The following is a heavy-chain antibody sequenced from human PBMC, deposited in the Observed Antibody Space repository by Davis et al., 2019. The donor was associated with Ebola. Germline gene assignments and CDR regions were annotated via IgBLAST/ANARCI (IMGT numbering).Heavy chain of an antibody. Sequence: PGGSLRLSCAASGFTFSSSDMHWVRQVTGKGLEWVSAIGTGGDTYYSGSVKGRFTISRDNSKNTLYLQMNSLRAEDTAVYYCARARSLPVTTVVTDTESDAFDIWGQGTMVTVSS. CDR3: ARARSLPVTTVVTDTESDAFDI. D-gene: IGHD4-23*01. J-gene: IGHJ3*02. CDR1: GFTFSSSD. CDR2: IGTGGDT. V-gene: IGHV3-13*01.